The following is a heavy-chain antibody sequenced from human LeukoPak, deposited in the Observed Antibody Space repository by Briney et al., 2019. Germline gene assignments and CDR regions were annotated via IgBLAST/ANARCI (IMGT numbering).Heavy chain of an antibody. Sequence: PGGSLRLSCVASGFTFSSYAMSWVRQAPGKGLDWVSAISGSGVTTHYAGSVKGRFSISRDNSKNTLYLQMNSLRAEDTALYYCAKKVVVGATSPYSDFQDWGQGTLVTVSS. J-gene: IGHJ1*01. CDR2: ISGSGVTT. D-gene: IGHD1-26*01. CDR1: GFTFSSYA. V-gene: IGHV3-23*01. CDR3: AKKVVVGATSPYSDFQD.